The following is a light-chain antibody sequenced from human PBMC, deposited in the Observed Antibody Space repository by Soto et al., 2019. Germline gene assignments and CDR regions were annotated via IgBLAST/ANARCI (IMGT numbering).Light chain of an antibody. CDR1: SSDVGGYNS. J-gene: IGLJ1*01. Sequence: QSVLTQPASVSGSPGQSITISCTGTSSDVGGYNSVSWYRQDPGKAPKLIIYDVTYRPSGVSNRFSGSESGNTASLTISGLQSEDEADYHCSSFTSSITYVFGTGTKVTVL. CDR2: DVT. CDR3: SSFTSSITYV. V-gene: IGLV2-14*01.